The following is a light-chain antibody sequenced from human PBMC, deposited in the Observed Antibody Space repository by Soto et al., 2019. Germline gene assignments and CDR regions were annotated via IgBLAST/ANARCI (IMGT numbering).Light chain of an antibody. V-gene: IGKV3-20*01. Sequence: EIVLTQSPGTLSLSPGERATLSYRASQSVSSNYLAWYQQKPGQAPRLLIYGASSRATGIPDRFSGGGSGTEFSLTISRLEPEDFAVYYCHQYGISPFGGGTKVEIK. CDR3: HQYGISP. CDR2: GAS. J-gene: IGKJ4*01. CDR1: QSVSSNY.